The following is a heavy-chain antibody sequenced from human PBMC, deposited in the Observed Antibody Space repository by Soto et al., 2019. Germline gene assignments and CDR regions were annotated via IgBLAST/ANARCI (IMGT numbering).Heavy chain of an antibody. CDR2: IMPVYPTP. CDR3: ARDKDRLQLGGNYYYILDV. D-gene: IGHD1-1*01. CDR1: GGTFSTSA. J-gene: IGHJ6*02. V-gene: IGHV1-69*12. Sequence: QVQLVQSGAEVKNPGSSVKVSCKASGGTFSTSAISWVRQAPGQGLEWVGGIMPVYPTPDYAQNFQGRVTITADESTTTTYLELTSLRADDTAVYYCARDKDRLQLGGNYYYILDVWGQGTAITVSS.